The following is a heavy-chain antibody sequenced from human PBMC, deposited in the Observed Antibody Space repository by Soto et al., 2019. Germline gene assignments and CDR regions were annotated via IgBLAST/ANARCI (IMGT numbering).Heavy chain of an antibody. V-gene: IGHV3-23*01. Sequence: EVQLLESGGGLVQPGGSLRLSCAASGFTFSSYAMNWVRQAPGKGLEWVSVISGSDGSTYYADSVKGRFTISRDNSKNTLNLQMNSLRAEDTAVYYCARRSSILYFDYWGQVTLVTVSS. CDR2: ISGSDGST. D-gene: IGHD6-13*01. CDR1: GFTFSSYA. J-gene: IGHJ4*02. CDR3: ARRSSILYFDY.